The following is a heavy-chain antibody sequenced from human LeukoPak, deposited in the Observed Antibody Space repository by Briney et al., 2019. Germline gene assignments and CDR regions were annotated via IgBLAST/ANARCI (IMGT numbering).Heavy chain of an antibody. V-gene: IGHV3-66*01. J-gene: IGHJ4*02. Sequence: GGSLRLSCAASGFTVSSKYMGWVRQTPGKGLEWVSVIYSSGSTYYADSVKGRFTISRDNSKNTLYLQMNSLRAEDTAVYYCAKDRSPADYWGQGTLVTVSS. CDR2: IYSSGST. CDR1: GFTVSSKY. CDR3: AKDRSPADY.